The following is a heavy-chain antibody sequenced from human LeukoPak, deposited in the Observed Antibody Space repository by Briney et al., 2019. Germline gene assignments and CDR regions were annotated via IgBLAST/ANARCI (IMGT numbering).Heavy chain of an antibody. Sequence: PGGSLRLSCAASGFTFSSYDMHWVRQAPGKGLEWVAFIQYDGSNKYYADSVKGRFTISRDNSKNTLYLQMNTLRAEDTAVYYCAKASLWFSFDYWGQGTLVTVSS. CDR1: GFTFSSYD. J-gene: IGHJ4*02. CDR3: AKASLWFSFDY. CDR2: IQYDGSNK. V-gene: IGHV3-30*02. D-gene: IGHD3-9*01.